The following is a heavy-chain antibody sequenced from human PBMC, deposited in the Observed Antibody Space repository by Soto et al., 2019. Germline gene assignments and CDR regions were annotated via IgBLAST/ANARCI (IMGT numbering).Heavy chain of an antibody. Sequence: SETQSLTCTVSGGSISSSSYYWGWIRQPPGKGLEWIGSIYYSGSTYYNPSLKSRVTISVDTSKNQFSLRLSSVTAADTAVYYCARHRRETGTYAQPLDYWGQGILVTVSS. CDR2: IYYSGST. CDR3: ARHRRETGTYAQPLDY. V-gene: IGHV4-39*01. J-gene: IGHJ4*02. D-gene: IGHD1-1*01. CDR1: GGSISSSSYY.